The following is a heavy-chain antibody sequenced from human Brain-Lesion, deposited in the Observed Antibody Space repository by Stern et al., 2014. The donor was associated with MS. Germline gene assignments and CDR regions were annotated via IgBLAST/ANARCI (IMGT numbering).Heavy chain of an antibody. D-gene: IGHD5-12*01. CDR3: ARETGGYTYGDTDFFDY. V-gene: IGHV4-61*02. J-gene: IGHJ4*02. CDR2: IYSSGST. CDR1: GGSISSGSFY. Sequence: QLVQSGPGLVKPSQTLSLTCIVSGGSISSGSFYWNWIRQPAGRGLEWIGRIYSSGSTNYNPYLKSRVPISGDTSKNQFPLKLISMTAADTAIYYCARETGGYTYGDTDFFDYWGQGALVTVSS.